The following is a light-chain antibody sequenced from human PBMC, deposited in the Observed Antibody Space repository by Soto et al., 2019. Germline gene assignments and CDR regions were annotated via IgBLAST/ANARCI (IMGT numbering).Light chain of an antibody. CDR1: QSVSSTY. Sequence: EIVLTQSPGTLSLSPGERATLSCRASQSVSSTYLIWYQQKPGQAPRLLIYGASSRATGVPDRFSGGGSGTDFTLTISSLEPEDCAIYYCQQRQYWPPITFGQGTRLEIK. J-gene: IGKJ5*01. V-gene: IGKV3D-20*02. CDR3: QQRQYWPPIT. CDR2: GAS.